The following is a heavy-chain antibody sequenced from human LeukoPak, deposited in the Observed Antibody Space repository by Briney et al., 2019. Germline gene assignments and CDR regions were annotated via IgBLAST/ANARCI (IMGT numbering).Heavy chain of an antibody. J-gene: IGHJ6*02. CDR3: ARDPKSAVGYYYYGMEA. CDR1: GGSVSSGGYY. CDR2: VSYSGST. D-gene: IGHD6-19*01. V-gene: IGHV4-61*08. Sequence: SETLSLTCNVSGGSVSSGGYYWNWIRQPPGKGLEWIVHVSYSGSTNYNPSLKSRVTISLDTSKNQFSLKLSSMTAADTAVYFCARDPKSAVGYYYYGMEAWGQGTTVTVSS.